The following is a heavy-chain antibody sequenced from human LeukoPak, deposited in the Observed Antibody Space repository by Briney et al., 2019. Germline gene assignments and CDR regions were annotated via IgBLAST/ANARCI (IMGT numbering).Heavy chain of an antibody. J-gene: IGHJ4*02. Sequence: SVKVSCKASGGTFSSYAIIWVRQAPGQGLEWMGGINPIFGTANYAQKFQGRVTITTDESTSTAYMELSSLRSEDTAVYYCARVEAARWGYFDYWGQGTLVTVSS. CDR1: GGTFSSYA. D-gene: IGHD6-6*01. CDR3: ARVEAARWGYFDY. CDR2: INPIFGTA. V-gene: IGHV1-69*05.